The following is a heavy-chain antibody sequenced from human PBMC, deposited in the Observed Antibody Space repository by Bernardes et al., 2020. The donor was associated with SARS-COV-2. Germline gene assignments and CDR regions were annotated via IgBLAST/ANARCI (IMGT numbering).Heavy chain of an antibody. D-gene: IGHD6-13*01. CDR1: GDSVSSNSAA. CDR3: AREVLWSSSNWYVSGDCDY. V-gene: IGHV6-1*01. J-gene: IGHJ4*02. Sequence: SQTLSLTCAISGDSVSSNSAAWNWIRQSPSRGLEWLGRTYYRSKWYNDYAVSVNSRITINPATSKNQFSLQLNSGTPEDTAVYYCAREVLWSSSNWYVSGDCDYWGQGTLVTVSS. CDR2: TYYRSKWYN.